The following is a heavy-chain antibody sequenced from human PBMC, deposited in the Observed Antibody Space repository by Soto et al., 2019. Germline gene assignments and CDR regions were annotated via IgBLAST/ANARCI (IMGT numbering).Heavy chain of an antibody. CDR2: IYYSGST. D-gene: IGHD2-21*01. J-gene: IGHJ4*01. CDR1: GGSISSYY. V-gene: IGHV4-59*01. CDR3: ARESYCGGXXXTRSTFDX. Sequence: SETLSLTCTVSGGSISSYYWSWIRQPPGKGLEWIGYIYYSGSTNXXXXLKSRVTISVDTSKNQFSLKLSSVTAADTAVYXCARESYCGGXXXTRSTFDXWXXGTLVTVSS.